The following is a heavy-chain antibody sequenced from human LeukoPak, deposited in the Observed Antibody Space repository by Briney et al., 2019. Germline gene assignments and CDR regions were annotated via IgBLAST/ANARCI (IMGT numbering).Heavy chain of an antibody. V-gene: IGHV6-1*01. Sequence: SQTLSLTCGISGDSVSSNSASWNWIRQSPSRGLEWLGRTYYRSKRYNDYAESVKSRIIINPDTSKNQFSLQLNSVTPEDTAVYYCSRGSAFDIWGHGTMVTVSS. J-gene: IGHJ3*02. CDR1: GDSVSSNSAS. CDR2: TYYRSKRYN. CDR3: SRGSAFDI.